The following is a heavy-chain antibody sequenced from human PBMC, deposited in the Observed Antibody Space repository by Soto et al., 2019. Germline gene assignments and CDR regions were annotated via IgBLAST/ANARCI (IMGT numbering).Heavy chain of an antibody. V-gene: IGHV3-7*03. J-gene: IGHJ4*02. D-gene: IGHD4-17*01. CDR1: GFTFSRHW. CDR2: INQDGSEK. Sequence: GGSLRLSCAASGFTFSRHWMSWVRQAPGMGLEWVANINQDGSEKYYVDSVKGRFTISRDNPKNSLFLQMNSLGDEDTAIYYCAIRPPDVDYYGVFDYRGQGALVTVSS. CDR3: AIRPPDVDYYGVFDY.